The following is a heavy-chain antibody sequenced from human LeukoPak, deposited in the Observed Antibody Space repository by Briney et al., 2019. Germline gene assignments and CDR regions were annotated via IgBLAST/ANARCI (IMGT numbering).Heavy chain of an antibody. D-gene: IGHD3-10*01. Sequence: SETLSLTCTVSGGSISSYNWSWIRQPAGKGLEWIGRIYTSGSTNYNPSLKSRVTMSVDTSKNQFSLKLSSVTAADTAVYYCAREVGFGTLYYFDYWGQGTLVTVSS. CDR2: IYTSGST. CDR1: GGSISSYN. CDR3: AREVGFGTLYYFDY. V-gene: IGHV4-4*07. J-gene: IGHJ4*02.